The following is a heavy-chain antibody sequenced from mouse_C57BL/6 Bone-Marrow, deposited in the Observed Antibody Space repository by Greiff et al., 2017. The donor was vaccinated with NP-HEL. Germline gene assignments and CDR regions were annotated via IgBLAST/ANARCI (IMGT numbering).Heavy chain of an antibody. CDR3: ASRYITTVVATPFAY. V-gene: IGHV1-42*01. D-gene: IGHD1-1*01. CDR1: GYSFTGYY. CDR2: INPSTGGT. J-gene: IGHJ3*01. Sequence: EVKLMESGPELVKPGASVKISCKASGYSFTGYYMNWVKQSPEKSLEWIGEINPSTGGTTYNQKFKAKATLTVDKSSSTAYMQLKSLTSEDSAVYYCASRYITTVVATPFAYWGQGTLVTVSA.